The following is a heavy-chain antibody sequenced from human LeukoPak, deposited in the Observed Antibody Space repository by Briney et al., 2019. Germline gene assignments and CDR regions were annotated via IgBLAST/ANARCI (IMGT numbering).Heavy chain of an antibody. V-gene: IGHV3-30*03. D-gene: IGHD5-18*01. J-gene: IGHJ4*02. Sequence: GGSLRLSCAASGFTFSSYAMHWVRQAPGKGLEWVAVILHDGSNKQYADSVKGRFTISRDHSKNTLYLQINSLRAEDTAVYYCATLSGDSHGYDYWGLGTLVTVSS. CDR2: ILHDGSNK. CDR3: ATLSGDSHGYDY. CDR1: GFTFSSYA.